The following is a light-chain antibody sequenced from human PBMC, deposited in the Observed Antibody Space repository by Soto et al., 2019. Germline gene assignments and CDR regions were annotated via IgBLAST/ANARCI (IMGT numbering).Light chain of an antibody. CDR2: EGS. J-gene: IGLJ2*01. V-gene: IGLV2-23*01. CDR1: SSDVGSYNL. Sequence: QSVLTQPASVSWSPGQSITISCTGTSSDVGSYNLVYWYQQHPGKAPKLMIYEGSKRHSGVSNRFSGSKSGNTDSLTISGIQAEEEADYYSCSYAGSSTPVIFGGGTDLTVI. CDR3: CSYAGSSTPVI.